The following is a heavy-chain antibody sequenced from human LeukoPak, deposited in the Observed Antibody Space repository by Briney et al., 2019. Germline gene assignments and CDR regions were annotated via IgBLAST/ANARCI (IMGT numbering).Heavy chain of an antibody. Sequence: PGGSLRLSCEASGFTFSAYAMTWVRQAPGKGLEWVSSIGSDNKPHYSESVKGRFAISRDNSKNTLFLQLHNLRVEDTALYYCARDLHYYVAMEVWGQGTTVTVSS. CDR3: ARDLHYYVAMEV. D-gene: IGHD3-10*02. CDR2: IGSDNKP. J-gene: IGHJ6*02. CDR1: GFTFSAYA. V-gene: IGHV3-23*01.